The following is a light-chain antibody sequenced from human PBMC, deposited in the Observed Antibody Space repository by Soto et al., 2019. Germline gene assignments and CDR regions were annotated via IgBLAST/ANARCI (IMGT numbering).Light chain of an antibody. V-gene: IGKV3-20*01. J-gene: IGKJ2*01. CDR2: GTS. Sequence: ETVLTQSPGTLSLSPGEGATLSCRASQSVDSRYLAWYQQRPGQAPMLLISGTSTRASGIPDRFSGSGSGTDFTLTISRLEPEDFAVYYCQQYGTAPYTFGQGTTLEFK. CDR1: QSVDSRY. CDR3: QQYGTAPYT.